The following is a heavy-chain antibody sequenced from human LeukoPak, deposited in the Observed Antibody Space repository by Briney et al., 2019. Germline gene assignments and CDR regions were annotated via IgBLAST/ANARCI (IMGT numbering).Heavy chain of an antibody. D-gene: IGHD4-11*01. CDR1: GDSIRSYY. CDR2: GHYSGST. CDR3: ARDLSNYYFDY. Sequence: SETLSLTCTVSGDSIRSYYWSWIRQSPGKRLEWIGYGHYSGSTNYNPSLQSRVTISVDRSKNQFSLKLSSVTAADTAVYYCARDLSNYYFDYWGQGTLVTVSS. V-gene: IGHV4-59*01. J-gene: IGHJ4*02.